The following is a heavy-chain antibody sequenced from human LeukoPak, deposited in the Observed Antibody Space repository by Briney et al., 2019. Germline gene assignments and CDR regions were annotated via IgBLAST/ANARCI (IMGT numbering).Heavy chain of an antibody. D-gene: IGHD6-13*01. CDR1: GFTFGDYA. CDR3: ARVDGSSSCPDY. CDR2: IKQDGSET. Sequence: PGGSLRLSCTASGFTFGDYAMSWVRQAPGKGLEWVANIKQDGSETYYVDSVKGRFTISRDNAKNLLYLEMNSLRAEDTALYYCARVDGSSSCPDYWGQGTLVTVSS. V-gene: IGHV3-7*01. J-gene: IGHJ4*02.